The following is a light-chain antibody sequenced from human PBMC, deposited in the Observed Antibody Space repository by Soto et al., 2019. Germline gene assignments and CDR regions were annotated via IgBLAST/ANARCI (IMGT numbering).Light chain of an antibody. J-gene: IGKJ1*01. Sequence: DIQMTQSPSTLSGSVGDRVTITCRASQTISSWLAWYQQKPGKAPKLLIYKASTLKSGVPSRFSGRGSWTEFTLTLRSLQPDDFATYYCQHYNSYSEAFGQGTKGELK. CDR1: QTISSW. CDR2: KAS. V-gene: IGKV1-5*03. CDR3: QHYNSYSEA.